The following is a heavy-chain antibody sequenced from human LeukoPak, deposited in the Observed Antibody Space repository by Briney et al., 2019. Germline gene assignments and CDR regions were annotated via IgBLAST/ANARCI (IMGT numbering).Heavy chain of an antibody. D-gene: IGHD6-19*01. J-gene: IGHJ4*02. V-gene: IGHV4-59*01. CDR1: GGSISSYY. CDR3: ARGAGTSTDPLDY. CDR2: IYYSGST. Sequence: SETLSLTCTVSGGSISSYYWSWIRQPPGRGLEWIGYIYYSGSTNYNPSLKSRVTISVDTPKNQFSLMLSSVTAADTAVYYCARGAGTSTDPLDYWGQGTLVTVSS.